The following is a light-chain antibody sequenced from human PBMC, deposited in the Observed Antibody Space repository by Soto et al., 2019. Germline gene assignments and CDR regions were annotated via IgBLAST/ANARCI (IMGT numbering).Light chain of an antibody. CDR2: DVN. CDR1: SSDVGGYNY. J-gene: IGLJ2*01. CDR3: CSYAGSYTVV. Sequence: QSALTQPRSVSGSPGQSVTISCTGTSSDVGGYNYVSWYQQHPGKAPKLMIYDVNKRPSGVPDRFSGSKSGNTASLTISGLQAEAEADYYCCSYAGSYTVVFGGGTKVTFL. V-gene: IGLV2-11*01.